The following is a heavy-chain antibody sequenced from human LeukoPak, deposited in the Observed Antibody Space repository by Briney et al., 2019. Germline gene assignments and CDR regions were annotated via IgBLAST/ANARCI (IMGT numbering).Heavy chain of an antibody. V-gene: IGHV3-30*04. CDR2: ISYDGSNK. J-gene: IGHJ6*04. CDR3: ARDPYCGGVCYLPKNYYYYYGMDV. Sequence: PGRSLRLSCAASGFTFSSYAMHWVRQAPGKGLEWVAVISYDGSNKYYADSVKGRFTISRDNSKNTLYLQMNSLRAEDTAVYYCARDPYCGGVCYLPKNYYYYYGMDVWGKGTTVTVSS. CDR1: GFTFSSYA. D-gene: IGHD2-21*02.